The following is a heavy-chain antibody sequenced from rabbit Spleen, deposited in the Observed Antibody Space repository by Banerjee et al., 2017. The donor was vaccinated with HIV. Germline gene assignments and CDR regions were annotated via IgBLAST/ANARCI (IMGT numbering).Heavy chain of an antibody. Sequence: QEQLEESGGDLVKPGTSLTLTCKASGIDFTKYYITWVRQAPGKGLEWIGIIYAAKGSTDYASWVNGRFTISSDNAQSTVDLKMTSLTAADTATYFCARAIVPWLGLTRLDLWGPGTLVTVS. D-gene: IGHD4-1*01. CDR2: IYAAKGST. CDR3: ARAIVPWLGLTRLDL. CDR1: GIDFTKYY. J-gene: IGHJ6*01. V-gene: IGHV1S43*01.